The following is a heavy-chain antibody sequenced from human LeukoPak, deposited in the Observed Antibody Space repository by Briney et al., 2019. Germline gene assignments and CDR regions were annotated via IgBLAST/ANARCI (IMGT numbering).Heavy chain of an antibody. CDR2: ISGSGGST. CDR3: AKDLYYDSSGYRLYYNYGMDV. V-gene: IGHV3-23*01. D-gene: IGHD3-22*01. J-gene: IGHJ6*02. Sequence: GGSLRLSCAASGFTFSSYAMSWVRQAPGKGLEWVSTISGSGGSTYYADSVKGRFTISRDNSKNTLYLQMNSLRAEDTAVYYCAKDLYYDSSGYRLYYNYGMDVWGQGTTVTVSS. CDR1: GFTFSSYA.